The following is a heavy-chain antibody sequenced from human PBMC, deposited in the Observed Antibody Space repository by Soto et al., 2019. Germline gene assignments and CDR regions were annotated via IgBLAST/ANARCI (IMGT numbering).Heavy chain of an antibody. D-gene: IGHD6-13*01. J-gene: IGHJ6*01. CDR2: IIPIFGTA. Sequence: KVSCKASEGTFSSYAISCVPHAPGQGLEWMGGIIPIFGTANYAQKFHGRVTITADESTSTAYMELSSMRSEDTAVYYCARSGDDSRKRGIDVWGQGTTVNVSS. CDR1: EGTFSSYA. CDR3: ARSGDDSRKRGIDV. V-gene: IGHV1-69*01.